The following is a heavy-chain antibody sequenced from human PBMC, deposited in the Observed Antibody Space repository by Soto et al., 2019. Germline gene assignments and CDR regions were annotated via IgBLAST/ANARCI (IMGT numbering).Heavy chain of an antibody. J-gene: IGHJ6*02. Sequence: QVQLVQSGAEVKKPGASVKVSCTASGYTFTSYAMHWVRQAPGQRLEWMGWINAGNGNTKYSQKFQGRVTITRDTSASTAYMELSSLRSEDTAVYYCARDQRGGDYVRNYYHGMDVWCQGTKVTVSS. CDR2: INAGNGNT. D-gene: IGHD4-17*01. CDR1: GYTFTSYA. CDR3: ARDQRGGDYVRNYYHGMDV. V-gene: IGHV1-3*01.